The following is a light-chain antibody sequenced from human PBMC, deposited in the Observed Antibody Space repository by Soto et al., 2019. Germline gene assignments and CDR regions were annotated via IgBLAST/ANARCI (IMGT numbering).Light chain of an antibody. J-gene: IGLJ3*02. CDR3: AAWDDSLSGVV. CDR1: SSNIGSNY. V-gene: IGLV1-47*01. Sequence: QSVLTQSPSASGTPGQRVTISCCGSSSNIGSNYVYWYQQLPGTAPKLLIYRNNQRPSGVPDRFSGSKSGTSASLAISGLRSEDEADYYCAAWDDSLSGVVFGGGTKLTVL. CDR2: RNN.